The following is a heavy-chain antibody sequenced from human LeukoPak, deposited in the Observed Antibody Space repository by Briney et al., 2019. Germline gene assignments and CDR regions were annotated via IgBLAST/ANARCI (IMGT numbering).Heavy chain of an antibody. CDR3: VSGDYGNY. CDR2: VNSDGSST. D-gene: IGHD4-17*01. V-gene: IGHV3-74*01. Sequence: GGSLRLSCAASGFIFTNYWMGWVRQAPGKGLVWVSRVNSDGSSTNYADSVEGRFTVSRDNAKNTLFLQMNSLRVEDTALYYCVSGDYGNYWGQGTLVTVSS. J-gene: IGHJ4*02. CDR1: GFIFTNYW.